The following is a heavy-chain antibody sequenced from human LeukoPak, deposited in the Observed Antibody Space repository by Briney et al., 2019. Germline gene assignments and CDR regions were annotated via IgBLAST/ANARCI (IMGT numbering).Heavy chain of an antibody. CDR1: GFTFSSYE. CDR2: ISSSGSTI. Sequence: PGGSLRLSCAASGFTFSSYEMNWVRQAPGKGLEWVSYISSSGSTIYYADSVKGRFTISRDNAKNSLYLQMNSLRAEDTAVYYCARGYGSGFRDYWGQGTLVTVSS. D-gene: IGHD3-10*01. V-gene: IGHV3-48*03. J-gene: IGHJ4*02. CDR3: ARGYGSGFRDY.